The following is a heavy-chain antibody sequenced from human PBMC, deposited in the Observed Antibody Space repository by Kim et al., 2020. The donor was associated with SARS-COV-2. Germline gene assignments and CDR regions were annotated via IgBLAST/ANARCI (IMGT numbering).Heavy chain of an antibody. Sequence: ADSGTGRFTIARENSKHTLYLQMNSLRAEETAVYYCAREGNWNDGGGMDVWGQGTTVTVSS. V-gene: IGHV3-30*07. CDR3: AREGNWNDGGGMDV. J-gene: IGHJ6*02. D-gene: IGHD1-20*01.